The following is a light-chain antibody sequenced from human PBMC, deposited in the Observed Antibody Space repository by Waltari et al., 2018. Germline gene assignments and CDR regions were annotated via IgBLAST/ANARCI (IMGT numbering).Light chain of an antibody. V-gene: IGKV3D-15*01. CDR1: QHIYSN. J-gene: IGKJ5*01. Sequence: ELVMTQSPATLSVSPGERATLSCRASQHIYSNLAWYQQKPGQPPRLLIYDASTRATGIPDRFTGSGSGTEFTLTISSLQSEDSAVYSCQQYNRWPPITFGQGTRLEIK. CDR2: DAS. CDR3: QQYNRWPPIT.